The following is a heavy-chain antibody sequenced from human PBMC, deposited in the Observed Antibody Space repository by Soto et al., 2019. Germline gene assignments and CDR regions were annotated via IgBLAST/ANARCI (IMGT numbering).Heavy chain of an antibody. J-gene: IGHJ6*02. CDR1: GYTFTSYA. V-gene: IGHV1-3*01. Sequence: ASVKVSCKASGYTFTSYAMHWVRQAPGQRFEWMGWINAGNGNTKYSQKFQGRVTITRDTSASTAYMELSSLRSEDTAVYYCAKSPNPGSATPSYYGMDVWGLGTTVTVSS. D-gene: IGHD2-15*01. CDR2: INAGNGNT. CDR3: AKSPNPGSATPSYYGMDV.